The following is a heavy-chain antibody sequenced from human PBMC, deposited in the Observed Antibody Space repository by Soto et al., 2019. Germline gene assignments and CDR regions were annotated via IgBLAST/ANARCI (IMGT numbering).Heavy chain of an antibody. CDR1: GGSVSSDYW. CDR2: IYHSAGP. Sequence: PSETLSLTCVFSGGSVSSDYWWSWVRQPPGKALEWIGEIYHSAGPNYSPSLNSRVTISVDKSKNQFSLDLTSVAAADTAVYYCATNKNYCIAVWGQGTTVTVSS. D-gene: IGHD3-10*01. CDR3: ATNKNYCIAV. J-gene: IGHJ6*02. V-gene: IGHV4-4*02.